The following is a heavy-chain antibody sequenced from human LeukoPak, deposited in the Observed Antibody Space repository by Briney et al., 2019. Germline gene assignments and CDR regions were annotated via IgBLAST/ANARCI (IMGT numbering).Heavy chain of an antibody. J-gene: IGHJ1*01. Sequence: PGGSLRLSCAASGFTFDDYAMHWVRQAPGKGLEWVSLISWDGGSTYYADSVKGRFTISRDNSKNSLYLQMNSQRAEDTALYYCAKDISQRCSGGSCYSDVVFQHWGQGTLVTVSS. V-gene: IGHV3-43D*04. CDR3: AKDISQRCSGGSCYSDVVFQH. CDR2: ISWDGGST. D-gene: IGHD2-15*01. CDR1: GFTFDDYA.